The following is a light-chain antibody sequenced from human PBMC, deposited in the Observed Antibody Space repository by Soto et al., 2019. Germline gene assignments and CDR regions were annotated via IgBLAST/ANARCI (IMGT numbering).Light chain of an antibody. CDR3: QQYDGSPPYT. V-gene: IGKV3-20*01. J-gene: IGKJ2*01. CDR1: QSISSSY. CDR2: GAS. Sequence: VLTQSPGTLSLSPGERAAISCRASQSISSSYLAWYQHKSGQAPRLLIYGASSRATGIPHRFSGRESGKDFTLTISRLEPEDCGVYYCQQYDGSPPYTFGQGNRLEIK.